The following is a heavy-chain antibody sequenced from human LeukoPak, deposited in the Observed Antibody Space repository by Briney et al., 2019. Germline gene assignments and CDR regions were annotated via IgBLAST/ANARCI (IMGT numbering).Heavy chain of an antibody. V-gene: IGHV3-48*03. J-gene: IGHJ4*02. Sequence: GGSLRLSCVVSGFTFSIYEMNWVRQAPGKGLEWVSYISSSGSTIYYADSVKGRFTISRDNAKNSLYLQMNSLRAEDTAVYYCARVSSSWYYFDYWGQGTLVTVSS. CDR2: ISSSGSTI. D-gene: IGHD6-13*01. CDR1: GFTFSIYE. CDR3: ARVSSSWYYFDY.